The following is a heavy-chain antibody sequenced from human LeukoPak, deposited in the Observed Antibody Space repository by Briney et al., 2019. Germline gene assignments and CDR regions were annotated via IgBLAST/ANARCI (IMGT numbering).Heavy chain of an antibody. V-gene: IGHV4-30-4*07. J-gene: IGHJ4*02. CDR2: IYYSGST. Sequence: SETLSLTCAVSGGSISSGGYSWSWIRQPPGKGLEWIGYIYYSGSTYYNPSLKSRVTISVDTSKNQFSLKLSSVTAADTAVYYCARVGSEEGAYWGQGTLVTVSS. D-gene: IGHD3-10*01. CDR3: ARVGSEEGAY. CDR1: GGSISSGGYS.